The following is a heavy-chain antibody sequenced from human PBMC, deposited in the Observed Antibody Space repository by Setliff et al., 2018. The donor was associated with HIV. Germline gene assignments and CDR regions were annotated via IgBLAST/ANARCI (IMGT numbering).Heavy chain of an antibody. CDR3: ARDPILGGPDFFDY. CDR1: GFPFSVHG. V-gene: IGHV3-33*01. J-gene: IGHJ4*02. Sequence: GGSLRLSCEASGFPFSVHGIHWVRQAPGKGLEWVAVIWYDGSNEYYADSVQGRFTISRDNSKNTLFLQMNSLRPEDTAVYYCARDPILGGPDFFDYWGQGTLVTVSS. D-gene: IGHD1-26*01. CDR2: IWYDGSNE.